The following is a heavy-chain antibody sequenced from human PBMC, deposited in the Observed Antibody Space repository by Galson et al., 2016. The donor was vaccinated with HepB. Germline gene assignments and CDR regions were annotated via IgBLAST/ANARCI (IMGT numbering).Heavy chain of an antibody. CDR1: GFTFSSYA. J-gene: IGHJ4*02. Sequence: SLRLSCAASGFTFSSYAMSWVRQAPGKGLEWVAVISYDENNKFYSDSVKGRFTISRDNSRNTLYLEMNSLRGEDTAVHYCAKGRMLYSSGWNYFDYWGQGTLVTVSS. CDR2: ISYDENNK. D-gene: IGHD6-19*01. V-gene: IGHV3-30*18. CDR3: AKGRMLYSSGWNYFDY.